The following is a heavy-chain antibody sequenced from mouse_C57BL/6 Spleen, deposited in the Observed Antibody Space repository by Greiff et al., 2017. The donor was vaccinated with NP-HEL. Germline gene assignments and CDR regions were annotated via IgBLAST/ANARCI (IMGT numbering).Heavy chain of an antibody. CDR1: GFTFSSYA. CDR3: TRVRGGYDGDYYFDY. D-gene: IGHD2-2*01. V-gene: IGHV5-9-1*02. Sequence: DVMLVESGEGLVKPGGSLKLSCAASGFTFSSYAMSWVRQTPEKRLEWVAYISSGGDYIYYADTVKGRFTISRDNARNTLYLQMSSLKSEDTAMYYCTRVRGGYDGDYYFDYWGQGTTLTVSS. CDR2: ISSGGDYI. J-gene: IGHJ2*01.